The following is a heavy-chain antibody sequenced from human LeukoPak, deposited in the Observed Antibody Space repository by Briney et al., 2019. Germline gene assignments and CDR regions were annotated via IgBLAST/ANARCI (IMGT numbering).Heavy chain of an antibody. CDR3: ARLRWGGLYYFDS. J-gene: IGHJ4*02. V-gene: IGHV3-30*03. D-gene: IGHD3-16*01. CDR1: GFTFSSYD. Sequence: GRSLRLSCGASGFTFSSYDMHWVRQAPGKGLEWVAVISYDGSNKYYADSVKGRFTISRDNSKNTLYLQMNSLRAEDTAVYYCARLRWGGLYYFDSWGQGTLVTVSS. CDR2: ISYDGSNK.